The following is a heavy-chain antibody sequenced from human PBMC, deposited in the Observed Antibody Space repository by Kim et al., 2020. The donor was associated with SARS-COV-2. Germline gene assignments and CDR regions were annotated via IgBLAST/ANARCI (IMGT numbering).Heavy chain of an antibody. CDR2: ISADENNK. J-gene: IGHJ3*02. V-gene: IGHV3-30-3*01. CDR1: GFTFTKSH. D-gene: IGHD3-22*01. Sequence: GGSLRLYCAASGFTFTKSHIHWVRHTPGNGLERVALISADENNKVSSDSVKGRCTISRDNSKDTVYMQMNSLRAENTDVYYCAREFRSSGRAGTFDIWGQGTMVTVSS. CDR3: AREFRSSGRAGTFDI.